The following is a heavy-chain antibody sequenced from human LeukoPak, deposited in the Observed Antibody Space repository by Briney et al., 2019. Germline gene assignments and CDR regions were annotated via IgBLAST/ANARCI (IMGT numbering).Heavy chain of an antibody. Sequence: SETLSLTCSVSGGSIRSYFWSWLRQSAGRGLEHIGRIYSTGSTNYSPSLKSRVSMSVDTSKNQFSLTLRSVTAADTAIYYCARAGYTSTWTFDYWGQGILVTVSS. J-gene: IGHJ4*02. CDR1: GGSIRSYF. CDR3: ARAGYTSTWTFDY. V-gene: IGHV4-4*07. CDR2: IYSTGST. D-gene: IGHD6-13*01.